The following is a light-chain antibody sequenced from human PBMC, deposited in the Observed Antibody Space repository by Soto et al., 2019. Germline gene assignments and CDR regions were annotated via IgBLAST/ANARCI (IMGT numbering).Light chain of an antibody. CDR1: SSNIGSNA. Sequence: QSVLTQPPSASGTPGQRVTISCSGSSSNIGSNAVNWYQQHPGTAPTLLIYSNNQRPSGVPDRFSGSKSGTSASLAVNGLQSEDEADYYCAAWDDSLNGPLFGGGTKVTVL. CDR2: SNN. CDR3: AAWDDSLNGPL. J-gene: IGLJ3*02. V-gene: IGLV1-44*01.